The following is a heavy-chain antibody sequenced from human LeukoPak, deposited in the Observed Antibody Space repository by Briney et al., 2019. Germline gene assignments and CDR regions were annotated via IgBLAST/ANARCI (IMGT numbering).Heavy chain of an antibody. D-gene: IGHD5-24*01. J-gene: IGHJ4*02. CDR1: GFSFSGYF. V-gene: IGHV3-11*04. CDR3: ARETRWDFDY. Sequence: GFLRPSCAASGFSFSGYFMTWVRQAPGKGLEWIAFISSDGNSKYYADSVRGRFTISRDNAKNSLYLQMDSLRAEDTAVYYCARETRWDFDYWGQGALVSVSS. CDR2: ISSDGNSK.